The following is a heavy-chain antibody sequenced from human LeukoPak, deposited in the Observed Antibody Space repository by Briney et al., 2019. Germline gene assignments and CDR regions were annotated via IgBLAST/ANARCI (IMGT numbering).Heavy chain of an antibody. V-gene: IGHV1-2*02. CDR3: ARALPGYSYGFNWFDP. CDR2: INPKSGGT. Sequence: EASVKVSCKASGYTFTDYYMHWVRQAPGQGLEWMGWINPKSGGTNFAQNFQGRVTMTRDTSISTAYMELSSLRSDDTAVYYCARALPGYSYGFNWFDPWGQGTLVTVSS. D-gene: IGHD5-18*01. CDR1: GYTFTDYY. J-gene: IGHJ5*02.